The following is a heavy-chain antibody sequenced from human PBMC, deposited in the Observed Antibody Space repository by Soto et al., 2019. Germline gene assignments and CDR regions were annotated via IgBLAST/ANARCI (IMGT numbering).Heavy chain of an antibody. CDR2: ISYDGNNE. V-gene: IGHV3-30-3*01. D-gene: IGHD3-10*01. Sequence: QVQLVESGGGVVQPGRSLRLSCAASGFTFSNYALHWVRQAPGKGLEWVAVISYDGNNEYYADSVKGRFTISRDNSKNALYLQMNTLRAEDTAVYYCARSMVRGSLDSFDMWGQGTMVTVSS. CDR3: ARSMVRGSLDSFDM. J-gene: IGHJ3*02. CDR1: GFTFSNYA.